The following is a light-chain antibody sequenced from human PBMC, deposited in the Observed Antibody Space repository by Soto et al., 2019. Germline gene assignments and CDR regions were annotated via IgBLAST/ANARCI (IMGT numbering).Light chain of an antibody. V-gene: IGKV3-20*01. CDR3: QQCGSSSGT. CDR1: QSVSSSY. CDR2: GAS. Sequence: ESVLTQSPGTLSLSPGEKATLSCSASQSVSSSYLAWYQQKPGQAPRLLIYGASSRATGIPDRFSGSGSGTEFTLTVSRLEPEDFAVYYCQQCGSSSGTSGHGTKVEIK. J-gene: IGKJ1*01.